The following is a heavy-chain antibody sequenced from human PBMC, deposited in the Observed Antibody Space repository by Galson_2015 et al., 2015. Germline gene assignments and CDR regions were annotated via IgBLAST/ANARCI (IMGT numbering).Heavy chain of an antibody. V-gene: IGHV4-39*01. CDR2: IYYSGST. Sequence: LSLTCTVSGGSISSSSYYWGWIRQPPGKGLEWIGSIYYSGSTYYNPSLKSRVTISVDTSKNQFSLKLSSVTAADTAVYYCGPQFGDRFDYWGQGTLVTVSS. CDR1: GGSISSSSYY. CDR3: GPQFGDRFDY. D-gene: IGHD3-16*01. J-gene: IGHJ4*02.